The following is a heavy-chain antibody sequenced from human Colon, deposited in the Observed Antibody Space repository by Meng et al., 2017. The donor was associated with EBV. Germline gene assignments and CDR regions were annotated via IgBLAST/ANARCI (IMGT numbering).Heavy chain of an antibody. CDR3: ARVSSGWDYFDY. CDR2: IYYSGSP. CDR1: GGSVSRGGYY. Sequence: GPRHESGRGRVKPSPTLSLTCTVLGGSVSRGGYYWTWIRQHPGKGLEWFGHIYYSGSPFYNPSLKRRVIISIDTSKNQFSLNLRSVTAADTAVYYCARVSSGWDYFDYWGHGTLVTVSS. V-gene: IGHV4-31*03. J-gene: IGHJ4*01. D-gene: IGHD6-19*01.